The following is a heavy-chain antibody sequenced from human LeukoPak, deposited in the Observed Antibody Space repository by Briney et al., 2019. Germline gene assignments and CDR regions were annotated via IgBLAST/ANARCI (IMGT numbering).Heavy chain of an antibody. CDR2: ISSSGSTI. J-gene: IGHJ3*02. CDR1: GFTFSSYE. V-gene: IGHV3-48*03. CDR3: ARVGGWLRLNHAFDI. D-gene: IGHD5-12*01. Sequence: HPGGCLRLSCAASGFTFSSYEMNWVRQAPGKGLEWVSYISSSGSTIYYADSVKRRFTISRDNAKNSLYLQMNSLRAEDTAVYYCARVGGWLRLNHAFDIWGQGTMVTVSS.